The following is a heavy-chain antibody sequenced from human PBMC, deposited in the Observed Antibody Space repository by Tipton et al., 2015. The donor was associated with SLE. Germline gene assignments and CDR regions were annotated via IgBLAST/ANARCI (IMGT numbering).Heavy chain of an antibody. D-gene: IGHD6-13*01. CDR1: GFTFSSYS. CDR2: ISSSSTI. J-gene: IGHJ3*02. CDR3: ARVEQQLVRGAFDI. Sequence: SLRLSCAASGFTFSSYSMNWVRQAPGKGLEWVSYISSSSTIYYADSVKGRFTISRDNAKNSLYLQMNSLRAEDTAVYYCARVEQQLVRGAFDIWGQGTMVTVSS. V-gene: IGHV3-48*01.